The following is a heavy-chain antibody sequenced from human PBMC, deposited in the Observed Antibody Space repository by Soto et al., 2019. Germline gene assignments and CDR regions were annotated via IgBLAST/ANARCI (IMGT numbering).Heavy chain of an antibody. CDR1: GGSISSSNW. CDR2: IYHSGST. J-gene: IGHJ6*02. CDR3: ARSYGSGSYYYGMDV. D-gene: IGHD3-10*01. V-gene: IGHV4-4*02. Sequence: SETLSLTCAVSGGSISSSNWWSWVRQPPGKGLEWIGEIYHSGSTNYNSSLKSRVTISVDKSKNQFSLKLNSVTAADTAVYYCARSYGSGSYYYGMDVWGQGTTVTVSS.